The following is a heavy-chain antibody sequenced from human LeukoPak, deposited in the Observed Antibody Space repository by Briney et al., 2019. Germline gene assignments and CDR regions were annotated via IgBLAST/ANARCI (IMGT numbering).Heavy chain of an antibody. CDR3: ARDQNRVAGYGFDY. D-gene: IGHD6-19*01. Sequence: PGRSLRLSCVVSGITFDDHGMHWVRQVPGKGLEWVSGISWNSGTIGYADSVKGRFTISRDNAKNSLYLQMNSLRAEDTAVYYCARDQNRVAGYGFDYWGQGTLVTVSS. J-gene: IGHJ4*02. CDR1: GITFDDHG. CDR2: ISWNSGTI. V-gene: IGHV3-9*01.